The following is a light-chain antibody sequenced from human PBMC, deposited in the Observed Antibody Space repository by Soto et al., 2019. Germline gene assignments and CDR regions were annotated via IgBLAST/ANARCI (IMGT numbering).Light chain of an antibody. CDR2: GAS. CDR3: QQYGSFSIT. CDR1: QSVSSSY. Sequence: EIVLTQSPGTLSLSPGERATLSCRASQSVSSSYLAWYQQKPGQAPRLLIYGASSRATGIPDRFSGSGSGTGFTLTISRLEPEDFAVYYCQQYGSFSITFGQGTRLEIK. J-gene: IGKJ5*01. V-gene: IGKV3-20*01.